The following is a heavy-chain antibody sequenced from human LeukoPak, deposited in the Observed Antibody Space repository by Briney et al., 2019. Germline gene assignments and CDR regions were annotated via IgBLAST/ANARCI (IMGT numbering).Heavy chain of an antibody. CDR3: ARGGYSGYAFDY. D-gene: IGHD5-12*01. Sequence: SETLSLTCTVSGGSISSFYWSWIRQPPGKGLQWIGYIYYSGITRYNPSLKSRVTISVDTSKNQFSLKLSSVTAADTAVYYCARGGYSGYAFDYWGQGILVTVSS. CDR1: GGSISSFY. V-gene: IGHV4-59*01. J-gene: IGHJ4*02. CDR2: IYYSGIT.